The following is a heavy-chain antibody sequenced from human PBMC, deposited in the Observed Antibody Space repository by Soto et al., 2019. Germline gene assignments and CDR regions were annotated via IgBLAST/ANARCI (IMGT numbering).Heavy chain of an antibody. J-gene: IGHJ5*02. V-gene: IGHV4-59*01. CDR3: ARDIIVVVPAASVTYNWFDP. CDR1: GGSISSYY. Sequence: PSETLSLTCTVSGGSISSYYWSWIRQPPGKGLEWIGYIYYSGSTNYNPSLESRVTISVDTSKNQFSLKLSSVTAADTAVYYCARDIIVVVPAASVTYNWFDPWGQGTLVTVSS. CDR2: IYYSGST. D-gene: IGHD2-2*01.